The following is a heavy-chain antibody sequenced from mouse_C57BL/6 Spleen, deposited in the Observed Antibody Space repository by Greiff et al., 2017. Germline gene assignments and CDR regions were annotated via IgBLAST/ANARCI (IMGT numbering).Heavy chain of an antibody. V-gene: IGHV5-4*01. J-gene: IGHJ2*01. CDR2: ISDGGSYT. D-gene: IGHD1-1*01. CDR3: ARESYYGSSYDY. CDR1: GFTFSSYA. Sequence: EVMLVESGGGLVKPGGSLKLSCAASGFTFSSYAMSWVRQTPETRLEWVATISDGGSYTYYPDNVKGRFPISRDNAKNNLYLQMSHLKSEDTAMYYCARESYYGSSYDYWGQGTTLTVSS.